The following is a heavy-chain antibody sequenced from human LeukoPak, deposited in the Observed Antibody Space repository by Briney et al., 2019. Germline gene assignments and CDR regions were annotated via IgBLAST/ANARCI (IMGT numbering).Heavy chain of an antibody. V-gene: IGHV3-30*18. CDR3: AKQKLPSGSSFLTDY. J-gene: IGHJ4*02. CDR1: GFTFNSYG. D-gene: IGHD5-18*01. Sequence: PGGSLRLSCAASGFTFNSYGMHWVRQAPGKGLEWVAVISYDGPNKYYADSVKGRFTISGDDSKSTLYLQMNSLRPEDTAVYYCAKQKLPSGSSFLTDYWGQGTLVTVSS. CDR2: ISYDGPNK.